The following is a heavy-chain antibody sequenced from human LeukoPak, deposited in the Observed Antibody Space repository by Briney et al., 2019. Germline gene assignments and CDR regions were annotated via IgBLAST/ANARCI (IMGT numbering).Heavy chain of an antibody. CDR3: ARGGPGAARPIGYYYYYYMDV. D-gene: IGHD6-6*01. CDR2: IIPIFGTA. J-gene: IGHJ6*03. V-gene: IGHV1-69*01. Sequence: EASVKVSCKASGGTFSSYAISWVRQAPGQGLEWMGGIIPIFGTANYAQKFQGRVTITADESTSTAYMELSSLRSEDTAVYYCARGGPGAARPIGYYYYYYMDVWGKGTTVTVSS. CDR1: GGTFSSYA.